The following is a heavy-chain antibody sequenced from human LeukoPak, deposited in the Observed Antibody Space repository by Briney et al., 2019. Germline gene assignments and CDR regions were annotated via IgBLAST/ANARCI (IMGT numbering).Heavy chain of an antibody. J-gene: IGHJ5*02. D-gene: IGHD4-17*01. CDR2: IYYSGST. CDR1: GGSISSSSYY. V-gene: IGHV4-39*07. Sequence: SETLSLTCTVSGGSISSSSYYWGWIRQPPGKGLEWIGSIYYSGSTYYNPSLKSRVTISVDTSKNQFSLKLSSVTAADTAVYYCARTTVTMSRRFDPWGQGTLVTVSS. CDR3: ARTTVTMSRRFDP.